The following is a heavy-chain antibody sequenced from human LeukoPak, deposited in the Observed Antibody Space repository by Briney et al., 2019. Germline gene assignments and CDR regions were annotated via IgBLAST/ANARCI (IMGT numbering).Heavy chain of an antibody. V-gene: IGHV5-51*01. D-gene: IGHD5-18*01. CDR3: ARWGYSYGRRFDY. Sequence: GESLKISCKGSGYSFTSYWIGWVRQMPGKGLEWMGIIYPGDSDTRYSPSFQGQVTISADKSVSTAYLQWSSLKASDTATYHCARWGYSYGRRFDYWGQGTLVTVSS. CDR2: IYPGDSDT. CDR1: GYSFTSYW. J-gene: IGHJ4*02.